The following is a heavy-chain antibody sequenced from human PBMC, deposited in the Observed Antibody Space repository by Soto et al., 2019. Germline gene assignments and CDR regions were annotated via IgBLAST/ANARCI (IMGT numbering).Heavy chain of an antibody. Sequence: PSETLSLTCTVSGGSISSGGYYWSWIRQHPGKGLEWIGYIYYSGSTYYNPSLKSRVTISVDTSKNQFSLKLSSVTAADTAVYYCARGYKDSGWYLGYWGQGTLVTVSS. CDR3: ARGYKDSGWYLGY. CDR2: IYYSGST. V-gene: IGHV4-31*03. D-gene: IGHD6-19*01. J-gene: IGHJ4*02. CDR1: GGSISSGGYY.